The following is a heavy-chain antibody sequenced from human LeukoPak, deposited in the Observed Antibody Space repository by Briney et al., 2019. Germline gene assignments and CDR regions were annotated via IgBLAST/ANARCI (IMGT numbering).Heavy chain of an antibody. CDR2: IYYSGST. CDR1: GGSISSYY. D-gene: IGHD3-22*01. CDR3: ARVANYYDSSGYYDY. V-gene: IGHV4-59*01. Sequence: SETLSLTCTVSGGSISSYYWSWIRQPPGKGLEWIGYIYYSGSTNYNPSLKSRVTISVDTSKNQFSLKLSSVTAADTAVYYCARVANYYDSSGYYDYWGQGTLVTVSS. J-gene: IGHJ4*02.